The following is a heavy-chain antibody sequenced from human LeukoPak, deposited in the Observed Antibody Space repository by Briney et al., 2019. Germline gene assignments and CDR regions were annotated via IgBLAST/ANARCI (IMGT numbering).Heavy chain of an antibody. CDR1: GDSVSSNSAA. J-gene: IGHJ6*04. D-gene: IGHD6-25*01. V-gene: IGHV6-1*01. CDR3: ARQYSSGWSYYYGLDV. CDR2: TYCRSKWYH. Sequence: SQTLSLTCAISGDSVSSNSAAWNWIRLSPSKGLEWLGRTYCRSKWYHDYAVSVKSRIAINPDTSKNQFSLQLNSVTPEDTAVYYCARQYSSGWSYYYGLDVWGKGTTVTVSS.